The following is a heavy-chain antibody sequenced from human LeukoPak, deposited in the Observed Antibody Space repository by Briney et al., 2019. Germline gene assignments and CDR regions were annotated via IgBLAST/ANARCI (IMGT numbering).Heavy chain of an antibody. D-gene: IGHD6-13*01. CDR2: IYTSGST. Sequence: PSETLSLTCTVSGGSISSGSYYWSWTRQPAGKGLEWIGRIYTSGSTNYNPSLKSRVTISVDTSKNQFSLKLSSVTAADTAVYYCARAYSSSWFFDYWGQGTLVTVSS. J-gene: IGHJ4*02. CDR3: ARAYSSSWFFDY. V-gene: IGHV4-61*02. CDR1: GGSISSGSYY.